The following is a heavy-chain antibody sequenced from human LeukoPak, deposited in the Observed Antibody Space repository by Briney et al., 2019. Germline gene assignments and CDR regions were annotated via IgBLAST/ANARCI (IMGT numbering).Heavy chain of an antibody. Sequence: SETLSLTCAVSGGSISSSNWWSWVRQPPGKGLEWIGSIYHSGSTYYNPSLKSRVTISVDTSKNQFSLKLSSVTAADTAVYYCARLGVLYYFDYWGQGTLVTVSS. V-gene: IGHV4-4*02. J-gene: IGHJ4*02. D-gene: IGHD3-16*01. CDR2: IYHSGST. CDR3: ARLGVLYYFDY. CDR1: GGSISSSNW.